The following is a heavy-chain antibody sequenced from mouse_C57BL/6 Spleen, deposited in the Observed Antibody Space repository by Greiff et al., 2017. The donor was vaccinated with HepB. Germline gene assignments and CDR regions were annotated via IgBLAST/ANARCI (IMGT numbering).Heavy chain of an antibody. CDR1: GFTFSSYG. Sequence: EVKVVESGGDLVKPGGSLKLSCAASGFTFSSYGMSWVRQTPDKRLEWVATISSGGSYTYYPDSVKGRFTISRDNAKNTLYLQMSSVKSEDTAMYYCARGDEYDGGPGFAYWGQGTLVTVSA. D-gene: IGHD2-4*01. CDR2: ISSGGSYT. J-gene: IGHJ3*01. V-gene: IGHV5-6*02. CDR3: ARGDEYDGGPGFAY.